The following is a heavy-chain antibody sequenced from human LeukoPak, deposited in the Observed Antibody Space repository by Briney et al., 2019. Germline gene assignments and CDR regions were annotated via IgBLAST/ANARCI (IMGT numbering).Heavy chain of an antibody. CDR1: GFTFSSYE. CDR2: ISISVSTK. J-gene: IGHJ5*02. V-gene: IGHV3-48*03. D-gene: IGHD2-15*01. CDR3: ARLGVAYWNWFDP. Sequence: GGTLRLSCAASGFTFSSYEMNWVRQAPRKGREWVSYISISVSTKYYADSAKGQFTISRDNAKNSLYLPMTSLRAEETAVYYCARLGVAYWNWFDPWGQGTLVTVSS.